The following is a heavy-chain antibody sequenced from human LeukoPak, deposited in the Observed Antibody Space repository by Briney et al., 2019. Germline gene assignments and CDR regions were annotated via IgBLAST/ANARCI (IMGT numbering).Heavy chain of an antibody. J-gene: IGHJ4*02. V-gene: IGHV7-4-1*02. CDR2: INTNTGNP. CDR3: VRDGYNSLSSDFDY. D-gene: IGHD3-22*01. CDR1: GYTFTNYG. Sequence: ASVKVSCKASGYTFTNYGMNWVRQAPGQGLEWMGWINTNTGNPTYAQGFTGRFVFSLDTSVSTAYLQISSLKAEDTAVYYCVRDGYNSLSSDFDYWGQGTLVTVSS.